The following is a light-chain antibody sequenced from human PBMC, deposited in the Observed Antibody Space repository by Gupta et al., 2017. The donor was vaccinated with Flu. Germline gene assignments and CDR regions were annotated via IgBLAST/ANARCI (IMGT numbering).Light chain of an antibody. CDR2: QTS. V-gene: IGKV1-5*03. CDR1: QSVDGY. J-gene: IGKJ2*01. CDR3: QQDVRLPYT. Sequence: DIQVTQSPPTLSASVGDRVSITCRASQSVDGYLAWYQQRPGRAPKLLMYQTSGLQNGVSSRFSGSGSGAAFTLTINKLQPDDFATYCCQQDVRLPYTFGQGTKV.